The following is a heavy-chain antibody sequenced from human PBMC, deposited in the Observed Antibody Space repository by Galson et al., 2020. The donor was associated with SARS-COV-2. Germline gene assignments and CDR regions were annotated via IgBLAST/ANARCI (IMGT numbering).Heavy chain of an antibody. CDR3: AKSGHSYGYPPYDFDY. V-gene: IGHV3-33*06. Sequence: QAGGSLRLSCAASGFTFSSYGMHWVRQAPGKGLEWVAVIWYDGSNKYYADSVKRRFTISRDNSKNTLYLQMNSLRAEDTAVYYCAKSGHSYGYPPYDFDYWGQGTLVTFSS. CDR1: GFTFSSYG. D-gene: IGHD5-18*01. CDR2: IWYDGSNK. J-gene: IGHJ4*02.